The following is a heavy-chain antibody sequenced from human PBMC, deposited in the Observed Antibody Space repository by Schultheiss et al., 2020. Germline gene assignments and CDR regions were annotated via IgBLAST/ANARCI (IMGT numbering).Heavy chain of an antibody. J-gene: IGHJ4*02. CDR2: IDHSGST. CDR3: ARWRYSYGYIAY. Sequence: SETLSLTCAVSGYSISSGYYWGWIRQPPGKGLEWIGEIDHSGSTNYNPSLKSRVTISVDTSKNQFSLKLSSVTAADTAVYYCARWRYSYGYIAYWGQGTLVTVSS. CDR1: GYSISSGYY. D-gene: IGHD5-18*01. V-gene: IGHV4-38-2*01.